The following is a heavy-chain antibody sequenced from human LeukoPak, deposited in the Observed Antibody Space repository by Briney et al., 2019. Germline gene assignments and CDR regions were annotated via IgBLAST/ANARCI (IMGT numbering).Heavy chain of an antibody. D-gene: IGHD6-13*01. CDR1: GFTLSDYE. V-gene: IGHV3-48*03. CDR3: ARDATTEPGTVYMDV. CDR2: ISTSGSII. J-gene: IGHJ6*03. Sequence: GGSLRLSCAASGFTLSDYEMNWVRQAPGKGLEWILHISTSGSIIHYADSVKGRFTISRNNAKNSLYLQMKSLRAEDTALYFCARDATTEPGTVYMDVWGKGTTVTISS.